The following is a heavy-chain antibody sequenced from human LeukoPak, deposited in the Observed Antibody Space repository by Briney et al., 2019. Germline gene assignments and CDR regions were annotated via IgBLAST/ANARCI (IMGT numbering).Heavy chain of an antibody. J-gene: IGHJ3*02. V-gene: IGHV4-31*03. CDR1: GGSISSGGYY. CDR3: ARGRELYDYVWGSYCYSPLDAFDI. Sequence: SQTLSLTCTVSGGSISSGGYYWSWIRQHPGKGLEWIGYIYYSGSTYYNPSLKSRVTISVDTSKNQFSLKLSSVTAADTAVYYCARGRELYDYVWGSYCYSPLDAFDIWGQGTMVTVSS. CDR2: IYYSGST. D-gene: IGHD3-16*02.